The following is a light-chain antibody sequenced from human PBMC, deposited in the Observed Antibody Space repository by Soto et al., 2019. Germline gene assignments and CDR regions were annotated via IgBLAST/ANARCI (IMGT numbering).Light chain of an antibody. J-gene: IGKJ4*01. Sequence: EIVLTQSPGTLSLSPGERATLSCRASQSVSSNYLAWYQQKPGQAPRLLIYDASSRATGIPDRISGSGSGTDFTFTISRLEPEEFGMEYWPPVGSSPLTFGGGTKVDI. CDR2: DAS. CDR1: QSVSSNY. CDR3: PPVGSSPLT. V-gene: IGKV3-20*01.